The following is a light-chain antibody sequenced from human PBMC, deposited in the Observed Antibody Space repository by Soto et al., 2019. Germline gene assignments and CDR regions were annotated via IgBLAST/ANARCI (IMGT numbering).Light chain of an antibody. CDR2: GAS. CDR3: QQFATSPLT. J-gene: IGKJ4*01. Sequence: EIVLTQPPGTLSLSPGERASLSRRASQSVSSSYLAWYQQKPGQAPRLLIYGASSRATGIPDRFSGSGSGTDFTLTISRLEPEDFAVYYCQQFATSPLTFGGGTKVDIK. V-gene: IGKV3-20*01. CDR1: QSVSSSY.